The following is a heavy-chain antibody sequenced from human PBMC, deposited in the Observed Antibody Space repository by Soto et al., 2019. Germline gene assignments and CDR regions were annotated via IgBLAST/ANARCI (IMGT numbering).Heavy chain of an antibody. CDR3: ASHPYVASYFDH. V-gene: IGHV4-59*01. CDR1: GVSISSYY. D-gene: IGHD3-16*01. CDR2: IYYSGST. J-gene: IGHJ4*02. Sequence: SETLSLTCTVSGVSISSYYWSWIRQSPGKGLEWIGYIYYSGSTNYNPSLKSRKTISVDTSKNHLSLKMKSVTAADTAVYYCASHPYVASYFDHWGQGILVTVSS.